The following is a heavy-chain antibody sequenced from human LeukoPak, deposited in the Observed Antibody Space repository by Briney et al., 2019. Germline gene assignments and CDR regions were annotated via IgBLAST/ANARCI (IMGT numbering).Heavy chain of an antibody. J-gene: IGHJ5*02. CDR3: ARDAEGLGVSRWFDQ. CDR1: GFTFSSYW. V-gene: IGHV3-7*03. D-gene: IGHD2-8*01. Sequence: PGGSLRLSCAASGFTFSSYWMTWVRQAPGKGLEWVANTKHDGSEKYYLDSVKGRFTISRDNAKNSLYLQMTSLRAEDTAMYYCARDAEGLGVSRWFDQWGQGTLVTVSS. CDR2: TKHDGSEK.